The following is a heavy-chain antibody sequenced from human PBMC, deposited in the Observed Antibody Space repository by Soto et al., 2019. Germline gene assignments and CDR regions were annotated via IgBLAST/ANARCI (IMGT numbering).Heavy chain of an antibody. Sequence: PGGSLRLCCAASGFSFRSYYMNWVRQAPGKGLEWVSSISSSSSYTNYADSVKGRFTISRDNAKNSLYLQMNSLRAEDTAVYYCARGGGGYGPYYYYGVDVWGQGTTVTVSS. V-gene: IGHV3-21*01. CDR2: ISSSSSYT. D-gene: IGHD1-26*01. J-gene: IGHJ6*02. CDR1: GFSFRSYY. CDR3: ARGGGGYGPYYYYGVDV.